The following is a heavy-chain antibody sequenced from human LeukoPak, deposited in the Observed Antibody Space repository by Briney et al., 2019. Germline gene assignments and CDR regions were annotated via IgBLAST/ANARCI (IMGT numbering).Heavy chain of an antibody. CDR2: IWSDGTNK. CDR3: ARDPTSNTYGDYFFDY. V-gene: IGHV3-33*01. CDR1: GFTFSSYG. D-gene: IGHD4-17*01. Sequence: GGSLRLSCVASGFTFSSYGMHWVRQAPGKGLEWVAFIWSDGTNKFYADSVKVRFTISRDNSRNTLFLQMNSLRAEDTAVYYCARDPTSNTYGDYFFDYWGQGTLVTVSS. J-gene: IGHJ4*02.